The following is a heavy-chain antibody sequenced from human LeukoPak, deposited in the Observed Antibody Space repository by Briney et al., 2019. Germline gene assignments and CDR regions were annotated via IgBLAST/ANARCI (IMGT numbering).Heavy chain of an antibody. Sequence: GESLKSYFKGPGYRFTSYWIGWVRPAPGKGRGWMGRNYPGESDTRYSPSFQGQVTISADKSISTAYLQLSSLKVSDTAMYYCARHAFTGRGTYYYGMDVWGQGTTVTVSS. V-gene: IGHV5-51*01. J-gene: IGHJ6*02. CDR3: ARHAFTGRGTYYYGMDV. CDR1: GYRFTSYW. CDR2: NYPGESDT. D-gene: IGHD1-1*01.